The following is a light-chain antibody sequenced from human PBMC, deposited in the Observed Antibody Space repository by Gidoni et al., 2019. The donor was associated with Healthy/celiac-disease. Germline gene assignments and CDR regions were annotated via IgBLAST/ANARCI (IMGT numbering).Light chain of an antibody. CDR3: QQYGSSPLYT. J-gene: IGKJ2*01. CDR2: GAS. Sequence: DIVLTQSPGTRSLSPGERATLSCRASQSVSSSYLAWYQQKPGQAPRLLIYGASSRATGIPDRFSGSGSGTDFTLTISRLEPEDFAVYYCQQYGSSPLYTFXQXTKLEIK. CDR1: QSVSSSY. V-gene: IGKV3-20*01.